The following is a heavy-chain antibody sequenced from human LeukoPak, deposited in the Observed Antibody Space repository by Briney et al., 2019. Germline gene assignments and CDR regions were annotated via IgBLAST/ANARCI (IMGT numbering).Heavy chain of an antibody. CDR1: GGSISSYY. Sequence: SETLSLTCTVSGGSISSYYWSWIRQPPRKGLECIGYIYYTGSTNYNPSLKSRVTISVDTSKNQFSLKLSSVTAADTAVYYCARFRTGDAFDIWGQGTMVTVSS. CDR2: IYYTGST. CDR3: ARFRTGDAFDI. J-gene: IGHJ3*02. D-gene: IGHD7-27*01. V-gene: IGHV4-59*08.